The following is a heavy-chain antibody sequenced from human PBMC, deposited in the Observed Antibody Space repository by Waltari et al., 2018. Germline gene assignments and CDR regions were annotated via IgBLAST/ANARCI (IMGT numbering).Heavy chain of an antibody. V-gene: IGHV4-34*01. J-gene: IGHJ6*02. CDR1: GGSFSGYY. CDR2: INHSGRT. Sequence: QVQLQQWGAGLLKPSETLSLTCAVYGGSFSGYYWSWIRQPPGKGLEWIGEINHSGRTNYNPSLKSRVTISVDTSKNQFSLKLSSVTAADTAVYYCARVVVVPAARRVYYYGMDVWGQGTTVTVSS. CDR3: ARVVVVPAARRVYYYGMDV. D-gene: IGHD2-2*01.